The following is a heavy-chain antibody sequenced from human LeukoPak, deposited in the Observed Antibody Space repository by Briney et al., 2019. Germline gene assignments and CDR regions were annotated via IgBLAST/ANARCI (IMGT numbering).Heavy chain of an antibody. CDR2: FDPEDGET. CDR3: ATSEYSSSWYYFDY. Sequence: ASVKVSCKVSGYTLTELSMHWVRQAPGKGLERMGGFDPEDGETIYAQKFQGRVTMTEDTSTDTAYMELSSLRSEDTAVYYCATSEYSSSWYYFDYWGQGTLVTVSS. D-gene: IGHD6-13*01. V-gene: IGHV1-24*01. CDR1: GYTLTELS. J-gene: IGHJ4*02.